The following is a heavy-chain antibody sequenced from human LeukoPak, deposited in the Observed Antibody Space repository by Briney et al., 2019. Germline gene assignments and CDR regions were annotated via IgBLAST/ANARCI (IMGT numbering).Heavy chain of an antibody. CDR1: GGSFSGYY. CDR3: ARWRRSSWYPTPFDY. Sequence: SETLCLTCAVYGGSFSGYYWSWIRQPPGKGLEWIGEINHSGSTNYNPSLKSRVTISVDTSKNQFSLKLSSVTAADTAVYYCARWRRSSWYPTPFDYWGQGTLVTVSS. D-gene: IGHD6-13*01. CDR2: INHSGST. V-gene: IGHV4-34*01. J-gene: IGHJ4*02.